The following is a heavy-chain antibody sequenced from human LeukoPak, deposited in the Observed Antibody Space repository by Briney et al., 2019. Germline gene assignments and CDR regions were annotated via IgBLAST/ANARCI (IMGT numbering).Heavy chain of an antibody. CDR2: INHSGST. J-gene: IGHJ4*02. D-gene: IGHD2-2*01. CDR1: GGSFSGYY. CDR3: ARRRSPDCSSTSCRGGNYFDY. Sequence: SETLSLTCAVYGGSFSGYYWSWIRQPPGKGLEWIGEINHSGSTNYNPSLKSRVTISVDTSKNQFSLKLSSVTAADTAVYYCARRRSPDCSSTSCRGGNYFDYWGQGTLVTVSS. V-gene: IGHV4-34*01.